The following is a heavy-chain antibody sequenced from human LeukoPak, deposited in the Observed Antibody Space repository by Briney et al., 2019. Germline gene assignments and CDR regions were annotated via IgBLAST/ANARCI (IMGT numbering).Heavy chain of an antibody. CDR1: GYSISSGYY. D-gene: IGHD5-12*01. J-gene: IGHJ4*02. V-gene: IGHV4-38-2*02. Sequence: SETLSLTCTVSGYSISSGYYWGWIRQPPGKGLEWIGSIYHSGSTYYNPSLKSRVTISVDTSKNQFSLKLSSVTAADTAVYYCARDGEVGYSGYGFYWGQGTLVTVSS. CDR3: ARDGEVGYSGYGFY. CDR2: IYHSGST.